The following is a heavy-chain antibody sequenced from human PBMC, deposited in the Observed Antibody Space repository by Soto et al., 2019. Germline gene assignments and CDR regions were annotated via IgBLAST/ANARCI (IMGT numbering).Heavy chain of an antibody. V-gene: IGHV4-34*01. CDR3: AGRDYYYGVDV. Sequence: QVQLQQWGAGLLKPAETLSLTCAVFGGSFSTYYWSWIRQPPGRGLEWIGEINQSGSTNYNPSLKSRVPISVDTSTTHSSLNLSSVTAADTAVYYCAGRDYYYGVDVWGQGTTVTVSS. CDR1: GGSFSTYY. J-gene: IGHJ6*02. CDR2: INQSGST.